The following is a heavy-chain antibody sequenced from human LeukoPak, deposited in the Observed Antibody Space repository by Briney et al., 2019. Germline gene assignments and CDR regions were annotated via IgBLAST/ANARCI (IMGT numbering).Heavy chain of an antibody. CDR1: GFILSNYG. V-gene: IGHV3-30*02. D-gene: IGHD1-26*01. J-gene: IGHJ4*02. CDR2: IRHDGSEK. Sequence: GGSLRLSCVASGFILSNYGMHWVRQAPGKGLEWLTFIRHDGSEKYYADSVKGRFISSRDNSKNTLYLEVNCLGPDDTAMYFCARLMVGQAGVGATHFDYWGQGTLVTVSS. CDR3: ARLMVGQAGVGATHFDY.